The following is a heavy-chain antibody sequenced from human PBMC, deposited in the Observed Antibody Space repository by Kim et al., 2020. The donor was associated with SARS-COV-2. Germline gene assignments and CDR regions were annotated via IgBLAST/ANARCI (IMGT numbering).Heavy chain of an antibody. CDR3: ARDERAAAYFDY. D-gene: IGHD6-25*01. V-gene: IGHV3-74*01. Sequence: SDADSGTGPFTISRDNAKNTLYLQMNRLRAEDTAVYYCARDERAAAYFDYWGQGTLVTVSS. J-gene: IGHJ4*02.